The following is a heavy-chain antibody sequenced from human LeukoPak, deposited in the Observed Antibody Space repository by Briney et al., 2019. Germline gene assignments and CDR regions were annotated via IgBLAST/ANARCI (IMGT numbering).Heavy chain of an antibody. CDR1: GFTFSDYY. Sequence: GGSLRLSCAASGFTFSDYYMSWFRQAPGKGLEWVSYISSGNTIFYADSVKGRFTISRDNAESSLYLQMNDVRAEDTAVYYCARQSPFYYGRDKYYAMYWGHGTLVTVSS. D-gene: IGHD3-10*02. CDR3: ARQSPFYYGRDKYYAMY. CDR2: ISSGNTI. J-gene: IGHJ1*01. V-gene: IGHV3-11*01.